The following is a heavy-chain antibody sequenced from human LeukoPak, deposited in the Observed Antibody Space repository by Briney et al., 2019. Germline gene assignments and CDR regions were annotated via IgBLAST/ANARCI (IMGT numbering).Heavy chain of an antibody. V-gene: IGHV3-21*01. Sequence: GGSLRLSCTASGFTLSSYAMNWVRQAPGKGLEWVSSIRSSSSYIYYADSVKGRFTISRDNAKNSLYLQMNSLRAEDTAVYYCATNYYDSSGPSFDYWGQGTLVTVSS. J-gene: IGHJ4*02. CDR3: ATNYYDSSGPSFDY. CDR2: IRSSSSYI. CDR1: GFTLSSYA. D-gene: IGHD3-22*01.